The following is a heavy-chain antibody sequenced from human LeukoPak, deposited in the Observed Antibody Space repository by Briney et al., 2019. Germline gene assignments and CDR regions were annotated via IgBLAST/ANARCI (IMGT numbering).Heavy chain of an antibody. Sequence: SETLSLTCSVSGGSISSSNYYWGWGRQPPGKGPDWIATIYYTGSTYYNPSLKSRVTISVDTSKNQFSLSLTSVTAADTAVYFCASRPTFYYGSGSYPRRFYDSWGQGILVTVSS. D-gene: IGHD3-10*01. CDR2: IYYTGST. CDR1: GGSISSSNYY. CDR3: ASRPTFYYGSGSYPRRFYDS. V-gene: IGHV4-39*01. J-gene: IGHJ4*02.